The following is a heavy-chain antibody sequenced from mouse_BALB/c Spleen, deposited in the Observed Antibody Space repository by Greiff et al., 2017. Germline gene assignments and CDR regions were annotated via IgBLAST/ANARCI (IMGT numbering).Heavy chain of an antibody. CDR1: GFTFSDYY. J-gene: IGHJ3*01. D-gene: IGHD3-3*01. Sequence: EVMLVESGGGLVKPGGSLKLSCAASGFTFSDYYMYWVRQTPEKRLEWVATISDGGSYTYYPDSVKGRFTISRDNAKNNLYLQMSSLKSEDTAMYYCARGDAGASYWGQGTLVTVSA. V-gene: IGHV5-4*02. CDR2: ISDGGSYT. CDR3: ARGDAGASY.